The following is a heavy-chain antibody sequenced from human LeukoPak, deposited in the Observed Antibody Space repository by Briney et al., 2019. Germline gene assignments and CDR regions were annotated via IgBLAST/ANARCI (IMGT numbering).Heavy chain of an antibody. CDR2: IYYSGST. D-gene: IGHD3-22*01. Sequence: SETLSLTCTVSGGSISSYYWSWIRQPPGKGLEWIGYIYYSGSTNYNPSLKSRVTITVDTSKNQFSLKLSSVTAADTAVYYCAGQYYYDSSGYYVNWGQGTLVTVSS. V-gene: IGHV4-59*01. J-gene: IGHJ4*02. CDR1: GGSISSYY. CDR3: AGQYYYDSSGYYVN.